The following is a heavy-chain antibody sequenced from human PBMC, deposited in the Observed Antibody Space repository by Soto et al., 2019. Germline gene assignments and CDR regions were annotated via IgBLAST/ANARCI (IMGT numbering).Heavy chain of an antibody. J-gene: IGHJ4*01. V-gene: IGHV4-38-2*02. Sequence: PSETLPLTCTVSGGSISGYYWSLIRQPPGKGPDWIASIYHGGTAFYNPSLKSRITISVDTSNNQFSLKLTSVTAADTAVYYCARVHVMVVAGSTFDYWGHGTLVTVSS. CDR3: ARVHVMVVAGSTFDY. CDR2: IYHGGTA. D-gene: IGHD6-19*01. CDR1: GGSISGYY.